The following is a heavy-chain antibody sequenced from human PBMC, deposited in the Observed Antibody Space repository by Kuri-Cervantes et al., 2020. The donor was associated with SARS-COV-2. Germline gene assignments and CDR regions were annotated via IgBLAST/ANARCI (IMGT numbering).Heavy chain of an antibody. CDR2: MNPNSGNT. V-gene: IGHV1-8*02. J-gene: IGHJ4*02. CDR3: ARGTRFSGYSYGYEFVY. D-gene: IGHD5-18*01. CDR1: GYTFTSYG. Sequence: ASVKVSCKASGYTFTSYGINWVRQATGQGLEWMGWMNPNSGNTGYAQKFQGRVTMTRNTSISTAYMELSSLRSEDTAVYYCARGTRFSGYSYGYEFVYWGQGTRVTVSS.